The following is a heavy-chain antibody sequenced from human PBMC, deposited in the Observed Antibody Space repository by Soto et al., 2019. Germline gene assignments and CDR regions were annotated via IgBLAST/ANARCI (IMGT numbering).Heavy chain of an antibody. CDR1: GYTFTSYY. Sequence: GASVKVSCKASGYTFTSYYIQWVRQAPGQGLEWMGIINPSGGSTSYAQKSQGRVTMTRDTSTSTVYMELSSLRSEDTAVYYCARGHCTSTSCTGGNFDYWGQGTLVTVSS. CDR3: ARGHCTSTSCTGGNFDY. CDR2: INPSGGST. J-gene: IGHJ4*02. V-gene: IGHV1-46*01. D-gene: IGHD2-2*01.